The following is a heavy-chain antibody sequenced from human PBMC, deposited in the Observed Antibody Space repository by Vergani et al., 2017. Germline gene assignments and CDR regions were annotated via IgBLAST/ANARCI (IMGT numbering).Heavy chain of an antibody. J-gene: IGHJ4*02. Sequence: QVLLVQSGAEVKKPGASVRVSCKTSGYTFTNYYIHWVRQAPGQGLEWVGIINPSGGSTTYAQQFQGRLTMTRDTSTSTVYMDLSNLRSEDTAVYYCARPHGDILPPDARRLDYWGQGTLVTVSS. V-gene: IGHV1-46*03. CDR1: GYTFTNYY. CDR2: INPSGGST. CDR3: ARPHGDILPPDARRLDY.